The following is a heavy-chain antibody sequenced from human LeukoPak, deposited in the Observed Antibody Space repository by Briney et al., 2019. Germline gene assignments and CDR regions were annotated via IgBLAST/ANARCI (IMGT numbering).Heavy chain of an antibody. Sequence: SETLSLTCAVYGGAFSGYHWSWIRQPPGKGLEWIGEINHSGSTDYNPSLKSRVTISVDTSKNQFSLRLSSVTAADTAVYYCARKNITMIKGTLFDYWGQGILVTVSS. CDR2: INHSGST. CDR1: GGAFSGYH. V-gene: IGHV4-34*01. CDR3: ARKNITMIKGTLFDY. D-gene: IGHD3-22*01. J-gene: IGHJ4*02.